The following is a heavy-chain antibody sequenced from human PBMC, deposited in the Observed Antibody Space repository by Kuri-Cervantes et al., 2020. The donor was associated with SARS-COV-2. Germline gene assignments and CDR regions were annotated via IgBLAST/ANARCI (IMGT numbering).Heavy chain of an antibody. V-gene: IGHV1-24*01. Sequence: ASVKVSCKVSGYTLTELSMHWVRQAPGKGLEWMGGFDPEDGETIYAQKFQGRVTMTRDTSTSTVYMELSSLRSEDTAVYYCARGPGDDNWFDPWGQGTLVTVSS. J-gene: IGHJ5*02. CDR3: ARGPGDDNWFDP. CDR1: GYTLTELS. CDR2: FDPEDGET. D-gene: IGHD4-17*01.